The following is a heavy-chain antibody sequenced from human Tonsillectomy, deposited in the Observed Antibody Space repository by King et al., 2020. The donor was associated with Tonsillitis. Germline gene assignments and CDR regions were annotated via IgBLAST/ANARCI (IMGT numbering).Heavy chain of an antibody. CDR3: ATSPDYGRPRFDY. D-gene: IGHD4-17*01. J-gene: IGHJ4*02. V-gene: IGHV4-59*08. CDR2: IYYSGST. Sequence: VQLQESGPGLVKPSETLSLTCTVSGGSITSYYWSWIRQPPGKGLEWIGYIYYSGSTNYNPSLKSRVTISVDTSKNQFSLKLSSVTAADTAVYYCATSPDYGRPRFDYWGQGTLGTVSS. CDR1: GGSITSYY.